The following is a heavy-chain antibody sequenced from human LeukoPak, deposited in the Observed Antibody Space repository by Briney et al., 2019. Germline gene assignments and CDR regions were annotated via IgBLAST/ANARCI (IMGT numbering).Heavy chain of an antibody. CDR3: ARASITMVRGVLDP. V-gene: IGHV1-18*04. CDR2: ISAYNGNT. J-gene: IGHJ5*02. Sequence: GASVKVSCKASGYTLTSYGISWVRQAPGQGLEWMGWISAYNGNTNHAQKLQGRVTMTTDTSTSTAYMELRSLRSDDTAVYYCARASITMVRGVLDPWGQGTLVTVSS. CDR1: GYTLTSYG. D-gene: IGHD3-10*01.